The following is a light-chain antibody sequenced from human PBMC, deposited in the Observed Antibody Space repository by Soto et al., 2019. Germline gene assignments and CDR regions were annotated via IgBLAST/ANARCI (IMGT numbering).Light chain of an antibody. V-gene: IGLV1-47*01. CDR3: VTWDSSLRAAF. Sequence: QSVLTQPPSASGTPGHWVTISCSGGYSNVGVNYVYWYRQLPGAAPSLLIYKNDQRPSGVPARFSGSKSGSSASLAISGLRADEEADYYFVTWDSSLRAAFFGGGTKLTVL. CDR2: KND. CDR1: YSNVGVNY. J-gene: IGLJ2*01.